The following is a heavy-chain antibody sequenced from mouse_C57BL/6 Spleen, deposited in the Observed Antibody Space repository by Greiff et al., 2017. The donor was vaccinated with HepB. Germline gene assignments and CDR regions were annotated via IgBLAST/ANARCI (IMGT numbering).Heavy chain of an antibody. CDR3: ARPSYWYFDV. CDR2: ISNGGGST. J-gene: IGHJ1*03. CDR1: GFTFSDYY. V-gene: IGHV5-12*01. Sequence: EVKVEESGGGLVQPGGSLKLSCAASGFTFSDYYMYWVRQTPEKRLEWVAYISNGGGSTYYPDTVKGRVTISRDNAKDTLYLQMSRLKSEDTAMYYCARPSYWYFDVWGTGTTVTVSS.